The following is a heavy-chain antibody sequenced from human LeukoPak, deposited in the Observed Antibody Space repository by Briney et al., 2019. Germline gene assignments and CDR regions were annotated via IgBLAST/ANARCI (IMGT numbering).Heavy chain of an antibody. J-gene: IGHJ4*02. V-gene: IGHV4-39*01. Sequence: SETLSLTCTVSGGSISSGNYYWNWIRQPPGKGLEWIGSIYYSGSTYYNPSLKSRVTVSVDTSKNQFSLKLSSVTASDTAVYYCARSGTYYRTFDFWGQGTLVTVSS. CDR2: IYYSGST. CDR3: ARSGTYYRTFDF. CDR1: GGSISSGNYY. D-gene: IGHD1-26*01.